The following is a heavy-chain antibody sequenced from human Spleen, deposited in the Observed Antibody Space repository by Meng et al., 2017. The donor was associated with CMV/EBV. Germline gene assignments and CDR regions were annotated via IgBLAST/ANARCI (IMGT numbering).Heavy chain of an antibody. V-gene: IGHV3-74*01. Sequence: GESLKISCVASGFTFSSYWMHWVRQAPGKGLVWVSRVNSDGSSTTYADSVKGRFTISRDNAKNTLYLQMNTLRAEDTAIYYCAPITKVYSSSWTFDYWGQGTLVTVSS. D-gene: IGHD6-13*01. CDR1: GFTFSSYW. CDR3: APITKVYSSSWTFDY. CDR2: VNSDGSST. J-gene: IGHJ4*02.